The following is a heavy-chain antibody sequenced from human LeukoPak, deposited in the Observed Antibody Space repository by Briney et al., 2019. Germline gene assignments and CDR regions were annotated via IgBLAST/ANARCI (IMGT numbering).Heavy chain of an antibody. D-gene: IGHD2-15*01. V-gene: IGHV3-15*01. Sequence: GGSLRLSCVGSGFTFNDAWMSWVRQAPGKGLEWVGRIKSKSDGGTIDYAAPVKGRFTISRDDSRNTLYLQMNSLKTEDKAVYYCTTRRQDGWWGQGTLVTVS. CDR1: GFTFNDAW. CDR2: IKSKSDGGTI. J-gene: IGHJ4*02. CDR3: TTRRQDGW.